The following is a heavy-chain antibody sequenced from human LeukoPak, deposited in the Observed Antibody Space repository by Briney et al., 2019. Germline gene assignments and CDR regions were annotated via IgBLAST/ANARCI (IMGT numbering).Heavy chain of an antibody. J-gene: IGHJ6*02. CDR3: ARAGYSSGWLVYYGMDV. Sequence: GGSLRLSCAASGFTFSSYWMSWVHQAPGKGLEWVANIKQDGSEKYYVDSVKGRFTISRDNAKNSLYLQMNSLRAEDTAVYYCARAGYSSGWLVYYGMDVWGQGTTVTVSS. CDR1: GFTFSSYW. D-gene: IGHD6-19*01. CDR2: IKQDGSEK. V-gene: IGHV3-7*01.